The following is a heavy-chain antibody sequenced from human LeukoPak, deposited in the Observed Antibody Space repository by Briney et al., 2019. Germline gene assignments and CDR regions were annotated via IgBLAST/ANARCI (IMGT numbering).Heavy chain of an antibody. V-gene: IGHV3-21*01. D-gene: IGHD1-1*01. CDR2: ITPRGDYI. J-gene: IGHJ4*02. CDR1: GFTFSDYT. Sequence: GGSLKLSCAASGFTFSDYTMSWVRQAPGKGLEWVSSITPRGDYIYYADSLKGRFTISRDNAKNSLYLQMSSLRAEDTAVYYCVRHRTASDYWGQGALVTVSS. CDR3: VRHRTASDY.